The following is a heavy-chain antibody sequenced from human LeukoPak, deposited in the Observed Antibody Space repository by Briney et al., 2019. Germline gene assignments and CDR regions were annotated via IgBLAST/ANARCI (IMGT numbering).Heavy chain of an antibody. J-gene: IGHJ4*02. CDR3: AKDPGSGWYGY. Sequence: GGSLRLSCAASGFTFDDYAMPWVRQAPGKGLEWVSGISWNSGSIGYADSVKGRFTISRDNAKNSLYLQMNSLRAEDTALYYCAKDPGSGWYGYWGQGTLVTVSS. CDR1: GFTFDDYA. CDR2: ISWNSGSI. D-gene: IGHD6-19*01. V-gene: IGHV3-9*01.